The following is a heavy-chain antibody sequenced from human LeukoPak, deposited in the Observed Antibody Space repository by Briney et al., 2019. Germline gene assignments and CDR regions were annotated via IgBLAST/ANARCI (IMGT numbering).Heavy chain of an antibody. CDR1: GYTFTSYA. J-gene: IGHJ5*02. Sequence: ASVKVSCKASGYTFTSYAMNWVRQAPGQGLEWMGWINTNTGNPTYAQGFTGRFVFSLDTSVSTAYLQISSLKAEDTAVYYCARASHYYDSSGSWFDPWGRGTLVTVSS. CDR2: INTNTGNP. V-gene: IGHV7-4-1*02. D-gene: IGHD3-22*01. CDR3: ARASHYYDSSGSWFDP.